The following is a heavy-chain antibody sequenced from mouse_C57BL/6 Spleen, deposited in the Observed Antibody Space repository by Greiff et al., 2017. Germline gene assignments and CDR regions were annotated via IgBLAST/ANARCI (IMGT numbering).Heavy chain of an antibody. J-gene: IGHJ2*01. V-gene: IGHV14-1*01. CDR3: TTMAAQATFDY. CDR2: IDPEDGDT. Sequence: VQLQQSGAELVRPGASVKLSCTASGFNIKDYYMHWVKQRPEQGLEWIGRIDPEDGDTEYAPKFQGKATMTADTPSNTAYLQLSSLTSEDTAVYYCTTMAAQATFDYWGQGTTLTVSS. D-gene: IGHD3-2*02. CDR1: GFNIKDYY.